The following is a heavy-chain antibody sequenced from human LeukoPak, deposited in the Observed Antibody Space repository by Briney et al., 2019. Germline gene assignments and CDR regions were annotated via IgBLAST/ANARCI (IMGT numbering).Heavy chain of an antibody. D-gene: IGHD6-19*01. CDR1: GYTFSSYA. CDR3: ARVSGWYWFDQ. V-gene: IGHV3-64*01. Sequence: GGSLRLSCEGSGYTFSSYAMHWVRQAPGKGLEYVAAISSDGRITYYANFVQGRFTISRDNSKNTLYLQMGSLRTEDMAVYYCARVSGWYWFDQWGQGTLVTVSS. CDR2: ISSDGRIT. J-gene: IGHJ5*02.